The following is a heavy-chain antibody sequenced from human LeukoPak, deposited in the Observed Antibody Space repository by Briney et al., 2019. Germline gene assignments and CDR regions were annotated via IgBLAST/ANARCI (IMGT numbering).Heavy chain of an antibody. J-gene: IGHJ4*02. V-gene: IGHV4-39*07. CDR2: IYYSGST. CDR3: ARRRAGGDFDY. Sequence: SETLSLTCTVSGGSISSSSYYWGWIRQPPGKGLEWIGSIYYSGSTNYNPSLKSRVTISVDTSKNQFSLKLSSVTAADTAVYYCARRRAGGDFDYWGQGTLVTVSS. D-gene: IGHD1-26*01. CDR1: GGSISSSSYY.